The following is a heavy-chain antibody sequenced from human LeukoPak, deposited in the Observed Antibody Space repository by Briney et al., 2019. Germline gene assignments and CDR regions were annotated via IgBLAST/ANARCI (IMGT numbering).Heavy chain of an antibody. CDR1: GGSISSYY. Sequence: PSETLSLTCTVSGGSISSYYWSWIRQPAGKGLEWIGRIYTSGSTNYNPSLKSRVTMSVDTSKNQFSLKLSSVTAADTAVYYCAREGGEQLVSYYYYYMDVWGKGTAVTVSS. V-gene: IGHV4-4*07. J-gene: IGHJ6*03. CDR3: AREGGEQLVSYYYYYMDV. D-gene: IGHD6-6*01. CDR2: IYTSGST.